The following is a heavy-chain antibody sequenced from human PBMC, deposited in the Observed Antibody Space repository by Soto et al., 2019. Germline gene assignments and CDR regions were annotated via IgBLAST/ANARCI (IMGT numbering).Heavy chain of an antibody. J-gene: IGHJ4*02. CDR2: ISGSGGST. CDR1: GFTFSSYA. V-gene: IGHV3-23*01. D-gene: IGHD5-12*01. CDR3: AGGGRGSGYDLSGFDY. Sequence: EVQLLESGGGLVQPGGSLRLSCAASGFTFSSYAMSWVRQAPGKGLEWVSAISGSGGSTYYADSVKGRFTISRDNSKNTLYLKMNSLRAEDTAVYYCAGGGRGSGYDLSGFDYWGQGTLVTVSS.